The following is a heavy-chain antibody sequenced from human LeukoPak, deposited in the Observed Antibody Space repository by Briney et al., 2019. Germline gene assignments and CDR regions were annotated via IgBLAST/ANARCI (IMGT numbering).Heavy chain of an antibody. CDR2: IYYSGST. CDR1: GDSISSSSYY. V-gene: IGHV4-39*07. CDR3: ARAGTEREAFDY. Sequence: PSGTLSLTCTVSGDSISSSSYYWGWIRQPPGKGLEWIGSIYYSGSTYYNPSLKSRVTISVDTSKNQFSLKPSSVTAADTAVYYCARAGTEREAFDYWGQGTLVTVSS. D-gene: IGHD1-14*01. J-gene: IGHJ4*02.